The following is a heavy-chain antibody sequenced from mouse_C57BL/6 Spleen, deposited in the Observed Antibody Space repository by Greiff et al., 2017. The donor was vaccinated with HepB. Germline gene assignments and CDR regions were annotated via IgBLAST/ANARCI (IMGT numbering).Heavy chain of an antibody. J-gene: IGHJ2*01. CDR3: ARDTTVPY. V-gene: IGHV1-82*01. CDR2: IYPGDGDT. D-gene: IGHD1-1*01. CDR1: GYAFSSSW. Sequence: VQLQQSGPELVKPGASVKISCKASGYAFSSSWMNWVKQRPGKGLEWIGRIYPGDGDTNYNGKFKGKATLTADKSSSTAYMQLSSLTSEDSAVYFCARDTTVPYWGQGTTLTVSS.